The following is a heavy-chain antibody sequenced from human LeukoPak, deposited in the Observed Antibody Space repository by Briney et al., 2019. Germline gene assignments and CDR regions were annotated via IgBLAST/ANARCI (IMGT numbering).Heavy chain of an antibody. CDR3: ASYGVSSSTSYIDF. D-gene: IGHD2-2*01. CDR1: GFTFSTYA. Sequence: SGGSLRLSCAASGFTFSTYAMNGVRQAPGEGLKWVSCITGDSAYIYYADSVKGRFTISRDNAKNSLYLQMNSLRAEDTAVYYCASYGVSSSTSYIDFWGQGTLVTVSS. CDR2: ITGDSAYI. J-gene: IGHJ4*02. V-gene: IGHV3-21*01.